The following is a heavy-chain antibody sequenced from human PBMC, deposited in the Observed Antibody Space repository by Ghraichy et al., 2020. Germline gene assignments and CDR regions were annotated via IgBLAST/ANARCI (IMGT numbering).Heavy chain of an antibody. CDR3: ARGDDGSPDS. Sequence: GESLNISCKASGFFFKRYGMHWVRRAPGKGLEWVALRSPDKETKFYADSVRGRFTISRDDSKSTLFLRMDNLRPEDSGMYYCARGDDGSPDSWGPGTLVIVSS. CDR1: GFFFKRYG. CDR2: RSPDKETK. V-gene: IGHV3-30*03. J-gene: IGHJ4*02. D-gene: IGHD1-26*01.